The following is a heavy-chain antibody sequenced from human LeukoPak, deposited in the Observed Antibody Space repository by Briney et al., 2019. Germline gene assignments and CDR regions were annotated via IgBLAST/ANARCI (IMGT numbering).Heavy chain of an antibody. V-gene: IGHV3-13*01. CDR3: ARDRGRYHMDV. J-gene: IGHJ6*03. CDR1: GFTFSNYD. Sequence: GGSLRLSCAASGFTFSNYDMNWVRQATGKGLEWVSGIGTAGDIYYAGSVKGRFTISRENAKNSLYLQMNSRRAGDTAVYYCARDRGRYHMDVWGKGTTVTISS. D-gene: IGHD6-25*01. CDR2: IGTAGDI.